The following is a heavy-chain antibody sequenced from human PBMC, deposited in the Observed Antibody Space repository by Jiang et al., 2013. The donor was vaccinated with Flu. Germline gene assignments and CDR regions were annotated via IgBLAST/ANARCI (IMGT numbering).Heavy chain of an antibody. D-gene: IGHD2-2*01. CDR1: GFTFSDYY. CDR2: ISSSSSYT. V-gene: IGHV3-11*05. Sequence: ASGFTFSDYYMSWIRQAPGKGLEWVSYISSSSSYTNYADSVKGRFTISRDNAKNSLYLQMNSLRAEDTAVYYCARDGCSSTSCYLSIAAAVNWFDPWGQGTLVTVSS. J-gene: IGHJ5*02. CDR3: ARDGCSSTSCYLSIAAAVNWFDP.